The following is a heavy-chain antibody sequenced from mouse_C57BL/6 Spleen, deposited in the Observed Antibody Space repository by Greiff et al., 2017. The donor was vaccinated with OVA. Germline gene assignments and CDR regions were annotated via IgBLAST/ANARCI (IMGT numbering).Heavy chain of an antibody. J-gene: IGHJ3*01. V-gene: IGHV1-72*01. CDR1: GYTFTSYW. D-gene: IGHD2-4*01. CDR2: IDPNSGGT. Sequence: QVQLKQPGAELVKPGASVKLSCKASGYTFTSYWMHWVKQRPGRGLEWIGRIDPNSGGTKYNEKFKSKATLTVDKPSSTAYMQLSSLTSEDSAVYYCASPIYYDYSFAYWGQGTLVTVSA. CDR3: ASPIYYDYSFAY.